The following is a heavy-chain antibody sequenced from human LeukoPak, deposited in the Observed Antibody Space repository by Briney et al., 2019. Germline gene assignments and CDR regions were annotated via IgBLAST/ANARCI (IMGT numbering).Heavy chain of an antibody. CDR3: ARQSEWELLYFDY. CDR1: GGSISSSSYY. D-gene: IGHD1-26*01. CDR2: IYYSGST. Sequence: SETLSLTCTVSGGSISSSSYYWGWIRQPPGKGLEWIGSIYYSGSTYYNPSLKSRVTISVDTSKNQFSLKLSSVTAADTAVYYCARQSEWELLYFDYWGRGTLVTVSS. J-gene: IGHJ4*02. V-gene: IGHV4-39*01.